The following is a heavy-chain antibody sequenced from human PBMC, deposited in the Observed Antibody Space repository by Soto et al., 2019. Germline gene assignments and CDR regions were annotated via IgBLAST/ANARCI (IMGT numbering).Heavy chain of an antibody. CDR2: IYWDDDK. V-gene: IGHV2-5*02. CDR1: GFSLSTSGVG. J-gene: IGHJ3*02. Sequence: QITLKESGPTLVKPTQTLTLTCTFSGFSLSTSGVGVGWIRQSPGKALEWLALIYWDDDKRYSPSLKTRLTITKGTSKNQVVLTMTNMDPVDTATYYCAHSILRGSGTHILWCPFDIWGQGTMVTVSS. CDR3: AHSILRGSGTHILWCPFDI. D-gene: IGHD3-10*01.